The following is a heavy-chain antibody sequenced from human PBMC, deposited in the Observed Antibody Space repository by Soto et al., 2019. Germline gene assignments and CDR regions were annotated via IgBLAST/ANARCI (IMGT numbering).Heavy chain of an antibody. D-gene: IGHD3-16*02. CDR2: ISSSSSTI. Sequence: PGGSLRLSCAASGFTFSSYSMNWVRQAPGKGLEWVSYISSSSSTIYYADSVKGRFTISRDNAKNSLYLQMNSLRAEDTAVYYCARDTASFHLGELSLYRWAFDIWGQGTMVTVSS. V-gene: IGHV3-48*01. J-gene: IGHJ3*02. CDR3: ARDTASFHLGELSLYRWAFDI. CDR1: GFTFSSYS.